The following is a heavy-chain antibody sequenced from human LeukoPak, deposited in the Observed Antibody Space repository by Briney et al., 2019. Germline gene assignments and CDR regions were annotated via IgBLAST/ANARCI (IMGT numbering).Heavy chain of an antibody. D-gene: IGHD3-10*01. CDR1: GFTFSSYG. CDR2: IWYDGSNK. CDR3: ARDSGATKPGYYMDV. V-gene: IGHV3-33*01. Sequence: PGRSLRLSCAASGFTFSSYGMHWVRQAPGKGLEWVAVIWYDGSNKYYADSVKGRFTISRDNSKNTLYLQMSSLRAEDTAVYYCARDSGATKPGYYMDVWGKGTTVTVSS. J-gene: IGHJ6*03.